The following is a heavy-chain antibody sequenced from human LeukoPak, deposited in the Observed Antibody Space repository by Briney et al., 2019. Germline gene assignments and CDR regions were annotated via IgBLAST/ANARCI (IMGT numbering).Heavy chain of an antibody. CDR2: ISGSGGST. V-gene: IGHV3-23*01. Sequence: SGGSLRLSCAASGFTFSSYAMRWVRQAPGKGREGGSAISGSGGSTYYADSVKGRFTISRDNSKNTLYLQMNSLRAEDTAVYYCAKSRPSSGESYFDYWGQGTLVTVSS. CDR1: GFTFSSYA. D-gene: IGHD2-2*01. CDR3: AKSRPSSGESYFDY. J-gene: IGHJ4*02.